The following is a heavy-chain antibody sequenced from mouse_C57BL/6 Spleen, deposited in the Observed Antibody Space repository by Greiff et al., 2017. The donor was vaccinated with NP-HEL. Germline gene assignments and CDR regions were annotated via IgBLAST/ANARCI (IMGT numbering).Heavy chain of an antibody. CDR1: GYTFTDYE. Sequence: VKLMESGAELVRPGASVTLSCKASGYTFTDYEMHWVKQTPVHGLEWIGAIDPETGGTAYNQKFKGKAILTADKSSSTAYMELRSLTSEDSAVYYCTTFETYYYAMDYWGQGTSVTVSS. CDR2: IDPETGGT. J-gene: IGHJ4*01. V-gene: IGHV1-15*01. CDR3: TTFETYYYAMDY.